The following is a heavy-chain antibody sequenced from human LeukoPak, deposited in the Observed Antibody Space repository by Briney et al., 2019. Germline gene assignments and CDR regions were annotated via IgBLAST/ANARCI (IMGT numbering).Heavy chain of an antibody. V-gene: IGHV3-30*18. CDR2: ISYDGSNK. D-gene: IGHD6-19*01. J-gene: IGHJ4*02. CDR3: AKDIGLTGIAVAGTHFDY. CDR1: GFTFSSYG. Sequence: GGSLRLSCAASGFTFSSYGMHWVRQAPGKGLEWVAVISYDGSNKYYADSVKGRFTISRDNAKNSLYLQMNSLRAEDTALYYCAKDIGLTGIAVAGTHFDYWGQGTLVTVSS.